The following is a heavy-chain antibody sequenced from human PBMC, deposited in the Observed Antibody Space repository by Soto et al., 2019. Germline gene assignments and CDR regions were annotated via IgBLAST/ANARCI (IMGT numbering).Heavy chain of an antibody. CDR3: ARGGVGQRAENIWFGESYYYYGMDV. D-gene: IGHD3-10*01. Sequence: EVQLVESGGGLVKPGGSLRLSCAASGFTFSSYSMNWVRQAPGKGLEWVSSISSSSSYIYYADSVKGRFTISRDNAKNSLYLQMNSLRAEDTAVYYCARGGVGQRAENIWFGESYYYYGMDVWGQGTTVTVSS. J-gene: IGHJ6*02. CDR1: GFTFSSYS. CDR2: ISSSSSYI. V-gene: IGHV3-21*01.